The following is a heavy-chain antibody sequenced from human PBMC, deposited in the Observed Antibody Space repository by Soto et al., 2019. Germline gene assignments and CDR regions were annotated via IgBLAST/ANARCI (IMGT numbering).Heavy chain of an antibody. J-gene: IGHJ4*01. CDR3: ARAETEIDDYGY. CDR2: IGSSSSYK. V-gene: IGHV3-11*05. CDR1: GFTFSDYY. D-gene: IGHD5-12*01. Sequence: QVQLVASGGGLVKPGGSLRRSCAACGFTFSDYYISWIRQDPGQWLEWVSYIGSSSSYKNYADSVTGRFTISSDNAKNPLYLQVTSLRAEDTAVYSCARAETEIDDYGYWGDGTLVVFSS.